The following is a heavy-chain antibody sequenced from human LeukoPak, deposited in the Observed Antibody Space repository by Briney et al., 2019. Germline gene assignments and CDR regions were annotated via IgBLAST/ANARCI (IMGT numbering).Heavy chain of an antibody. V-gene: IGHV1-2*02. CDR2: INPNNGAT. CDR1: GYTFTGQD. D-gene: IGHD6-6*01. J-gene: IGHJ4*02. CDR3: ASYPRYSSSPPFDY. Sequence: ASVKVSCKASGYTFTGQDMHWVRQAPGQGFEWMGWINPNNGATNYAQKFQGRVTMTRDTTINTAYMELTRLTADDTAVYYCASYPRYSSSPPFDYWGQGTMVTVSP.